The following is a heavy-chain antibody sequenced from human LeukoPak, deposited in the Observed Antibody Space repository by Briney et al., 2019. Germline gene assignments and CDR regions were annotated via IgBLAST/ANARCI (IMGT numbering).Heavy chain of an antibody. J-gene: IGHJ4*02. CDR2: ISVGGGST. V-gene: IGHV3-23*01. CDR3: AKGGDLRTTVTFVHY. CDR1: GFNFSSYA. D-gene: IGHD4-17*01. Sequence: GGSLTLSCAASGFNFSSYAMSWVRQAPGKGLEWVSTISVGGGSTYYGDSVKGRFTISRDNSKDTLYLQMNGLRVEDTAVYYCAKGGDLRTTVTFVHYWGQGTLVTVSS.